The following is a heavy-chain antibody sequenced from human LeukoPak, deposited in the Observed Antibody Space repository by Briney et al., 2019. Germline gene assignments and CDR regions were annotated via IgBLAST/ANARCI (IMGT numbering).Heavy chain of an antibody. CDR3: ARDSSGWRSIFAY. CDR1: GDSLSSNSAA. Sequence: SQTLSLTCAISGDSLSSNSAALNWTRQSPSRGVEWLGRTYYRSEWSSDYAVSVTSPLTIPPDTSKHPFSLQLNSVTPEATAVYYCARDSSGWRSIFAYWGPGTLASVSS. V-gene: IGHV6-1*01. D-gene: IGHD6-19*01. J-gene: IGHJ4*02. CDR2: TYYRSEWSS.